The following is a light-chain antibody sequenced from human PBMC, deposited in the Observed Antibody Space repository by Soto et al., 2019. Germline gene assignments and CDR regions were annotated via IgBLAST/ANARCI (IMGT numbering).Light chain of an antibody. CDR2: KAS. Sequence: DITLTQSLFTLSACVGDRVTITWLASQSISSWLAWYQQKPGKAPKLLIYKASTLKSGVPSRFSGSGSGTEFTLTISSLQSEDFAVYYCQQFNNWPPWTFGQGTKVDI. CDR3: QQFNNWPPWT. CDR1: QSISSW. J-gene: IGKJ1*01. V-gene: IGKV1-5*03.